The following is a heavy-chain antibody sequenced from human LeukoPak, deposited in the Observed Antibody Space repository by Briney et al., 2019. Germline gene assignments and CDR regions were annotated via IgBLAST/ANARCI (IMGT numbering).Heavy chain of an antibody. V-gene: IGHV1-2*02. Sequence: GASVMVSCKASGDSLNDYYIHWVRQAPGQGLEWMGGINPNSGGTNSAQKFQGRVTMTRDMTIGTVYMEVTGLRTDDTAVYYCASGFGVNYFYYLDVWGKGTTVTVSS. CDR3: ASGFGVNYFYYLDV. CDR1: GDSLNDYY. CDR2: INPNSGGT. D-gene: IGHD3-3*01. J-gene: IGHJ6*03.